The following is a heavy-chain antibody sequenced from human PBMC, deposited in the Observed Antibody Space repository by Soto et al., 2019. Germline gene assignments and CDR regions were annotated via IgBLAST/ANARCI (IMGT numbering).Heavy chain of an antibody. D-gene: IGHD6-6*01. CDR1: GFAFGDYA. V-gene: IGHV3-49*04. CDR3: TRGGYSSSWTGYYFDY. J-gene: IGHJ4*02. CDR2: IRSKAYGGTT. Sequence: GGSLRLSCTASGFAFGDYAMSWVRQAPGEGLEWVGFIRSKAYGGTTEYAASVKGRFTISRDDSKSIAYLQMNSLKTEDTAVYYCTRGGYSSSWTGYYFDYWGQGTLVTVSS.